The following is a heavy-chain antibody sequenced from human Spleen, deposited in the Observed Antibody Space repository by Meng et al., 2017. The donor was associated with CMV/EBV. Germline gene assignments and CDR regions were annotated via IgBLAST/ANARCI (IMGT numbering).Heavy chain of an antibody. CDR1: GGTFSNYA. V-gene: IGHV1-69*10. Sequence: SVKVSCKASGGTFSNYAFNWVRQAPGQGLEWMGGIIPIVGIAKYAQKFQGRVTITADKSTSTAYMELSSLRAEDTAVYYCARDGGSSWYEVASPGNWLDPWGQGTLVTVSS. CDR2: IIPIVGIA. D-gene: IGHD6-19*01. J-gene: IGHJ5*02. CDR3: ARDGGSSWYEVASPGNWLDP.